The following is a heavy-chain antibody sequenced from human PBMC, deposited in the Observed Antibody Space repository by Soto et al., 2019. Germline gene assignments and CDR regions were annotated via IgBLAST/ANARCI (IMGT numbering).Heavy chain of an antibody. CDR1: VFTVSSDS. J-gene: IGHJ3*02. CDR3: AKERGRFGELLGAFDI. Sequence: SLMLSGAAAVFTVSSDSISLFLQAPGKGLEWVSAISVSGGSTYYADSVKVRFTISRDNSKNTLYLKMNSLRAEDTAVYYCAKERGRFGELLGAFDIWGQGTMVTV. V-gene: IGHV3-23*01. D-gene: IGHD3-10*01. CDR2: ISVSGGST.